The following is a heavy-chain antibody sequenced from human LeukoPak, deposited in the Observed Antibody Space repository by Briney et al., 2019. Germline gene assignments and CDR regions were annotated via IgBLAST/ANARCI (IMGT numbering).Heavy chain of an antibody. CDR3: AKDYGDYYFDY. V-gene: IGHV3-30*18. J-gene: IGHJ4*02. CDR1: GFSFRTYG. Sequence: PGGSLRLSCGASGFSFRTYGVHWVRQAPGKGLQGVAVISYDGSNKYYTDSVKGRFTISRDNSKNTLFLQMNSLRAEDTAVYYCAKDYGDYYFDYWGQGTLVTVSS. D-gene: IGHD4-17*01. CDR2: ISYDGSNK.